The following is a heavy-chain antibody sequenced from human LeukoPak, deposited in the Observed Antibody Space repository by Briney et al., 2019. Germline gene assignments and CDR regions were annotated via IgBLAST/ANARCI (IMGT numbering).Heavy chain of an antibody. J-gene: IGHJ4*02. CDR2: IIPIFGTA. CDR1: GGTFSSYA. V-gene: IGHV1-69*01. CDR3: AGTTYYYDGSGYFDY. D-gene: IGHD3-22*01. Sequence: SVKVSCKASGGTFSSYAISWVRQAPGQGLEWMGGIIPIFGTANYAQKFQGRVTITADESTSTAYMELSSLRSEDTAVYYCAGTTYYYDGSGYFDYWGQGTLVTVSS.